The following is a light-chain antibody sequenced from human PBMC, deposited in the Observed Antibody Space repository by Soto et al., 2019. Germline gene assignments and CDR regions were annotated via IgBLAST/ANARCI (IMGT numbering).Light chain of an antibody. Sequence: SLTVSPGGTVTLTCGSSTGAVTSGHYPYWYQQKPGQPPRILIYDASFRATGIPERFSGSGSGTDFTLSISSLEPEDFAVYYCQLSQQRSSWPPIAFGQGTRLEIK. CDR2: DAS. CDR3: QLSQQRSSWPPIA. CDR1: TGAVTSG. J-gene: IGKJ5*01. V-gene: IGKV3D-20*02.